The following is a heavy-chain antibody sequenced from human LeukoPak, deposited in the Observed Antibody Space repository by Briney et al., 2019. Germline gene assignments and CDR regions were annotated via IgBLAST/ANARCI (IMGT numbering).Heavy chain of an antibody. D-gene: IGHD2/OR15-2a*01. CDR1: EFTFGDYA. CDR2: IRSKAYGGTT. CDR3: SRDGGFLYYFDY. V-gene: IGHV3-49*04. Sequence: GGSLRLSCTASEFTFGDYALNWVRQAPGKGLEWVAFIRSKAYGGTTEYAASVKGRFTISRDDSTSIAYLQMNSLKTEDTAVYYCSRDGGFLYYFDYWGQGTLVTVSS. J-gene: IGHJ4*02.